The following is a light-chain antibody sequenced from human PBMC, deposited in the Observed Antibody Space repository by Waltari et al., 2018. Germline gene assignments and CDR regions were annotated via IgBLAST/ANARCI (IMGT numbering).Light chain of an antibody. J-gene: IGKJ1*01. CDR2: DAA. CDR3: QKYGTLPAT. CDR1: QSISRY. V-gene: IGKV3-20*01. Sequence: EIMLTQSPGILPLSPGERATLSCRASQSISRYLAWYQQKPGQAPRLLIYDAASRATGIPDRFSGSGSGTDFSLTISRLEPEDSAVYYCQKYGTLPATFGQGTKVEIK.